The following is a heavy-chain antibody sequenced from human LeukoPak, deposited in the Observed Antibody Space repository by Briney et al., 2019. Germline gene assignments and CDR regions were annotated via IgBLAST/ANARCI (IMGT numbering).Heavy chain of an antibody. V-gene: IGHV1-58*02. J-gene: IGHJ4*02. CDR2: IVVGSGNT. CDR3: AADLAVAGQNDY. D-gene: IGHD6-19*01. CDR1: GFTFTSSA. Sequence: ASVKVSCKASGFTFTSSAMQWVRQARGQRLEWIGWIVVGSGNTNYAQKFQERVTITRDMSTSTAYMELSSLRSEDTAVYYCAADLAVAGQNDYWGQGTLVTVSS.